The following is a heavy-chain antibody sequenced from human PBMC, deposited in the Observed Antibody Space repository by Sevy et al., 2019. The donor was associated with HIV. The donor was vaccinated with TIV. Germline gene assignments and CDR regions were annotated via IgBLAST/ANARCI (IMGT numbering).Heavy chain of an antibody. V-gene: IGHV3-7*01. CDR2: IKQDESEK. Sequence: GGSLRLSCAASGFTFNSYWMSWVRQAPGKGLEWVANIKQDESEKYYVDSVKGRFTISRGNSQNSLFLQMNTLRAEDTAVYYCAREGSPYDTYYYYYGMDVWGQGTTVTVSS. J-gene: IGHJ6*02. D-gene: IGHD5-12*01. CDR1: GFTFNSYW. CDR3: AREGSPYDTYYYYYGMDV.